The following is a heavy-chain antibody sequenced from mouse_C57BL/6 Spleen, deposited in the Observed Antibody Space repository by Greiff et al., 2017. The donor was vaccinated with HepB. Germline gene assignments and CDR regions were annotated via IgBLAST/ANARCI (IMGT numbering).Heavy chain of an antibody. V-gene: IGHV1-69*01. Sequence: QVQLQQPGAELVMPGASVKLSCKASGYTFTSYWMHWVKQRPGQGLEWIGEIDPSDSYTNYNQKFKGKSTLTVDKSSSTAYMQRSSLTSEDSAVYYCARDWVVARGSFDYWGQGTTLTVSS. CDR3: ARDWVVARGSFDY. CDR1: GYTFTSYW. D-gene: IGHD1-1*01. J-gene: IGHJ2*01. CDR2: IDPSDSYT.